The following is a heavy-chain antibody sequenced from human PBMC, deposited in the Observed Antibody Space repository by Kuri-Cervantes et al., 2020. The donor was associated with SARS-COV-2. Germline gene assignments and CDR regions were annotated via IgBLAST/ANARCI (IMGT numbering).Heavy chain of an antibody. J-gene: IGHJ6*03. CDR1: GFTFDDYA. D-gene: IGHD3-10*01. V-gene: IGHV3-9*01. CDR3: ARVSGYYYYMDV. CDR2: IRWNSGSI. Sequence: GGSLRLSWSASGFTFDDYAMHWVRQAPGKGLEWVSGIRWNSGSIGYADSVKGRFTISRDNAKNSLYLQMNSLRAEDTALYYCARVSGYYYYMDVWGKGTMVTVSS.